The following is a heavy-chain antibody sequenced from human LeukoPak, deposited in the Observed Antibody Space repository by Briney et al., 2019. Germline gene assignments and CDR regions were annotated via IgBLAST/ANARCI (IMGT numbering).Heavy chain of an antibody. CDR3: ARDSGYYDSSGYYFDY. CDR1: GFTFSSYG. V-gene: IGHV3-33*01. J-gene: IGHJ4*02. Sequence: GGSLRLSCAASGFTFSSYGMHWVRQAPGKGLEWVAVIWYDGSNKYYADSVKGRFTISRDNSKNTLYLQMNSLRAEDTAVYYCARDSGYYDSSGYYFDYWGQGTLVTVSS. D-gene: IGHD3-22*01. CDR2: IWYDGSNK.